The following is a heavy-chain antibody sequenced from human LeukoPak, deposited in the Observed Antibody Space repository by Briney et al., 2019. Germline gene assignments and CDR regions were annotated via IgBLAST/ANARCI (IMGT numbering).Heavy chain of an antibody. Sequence: PSETLSLTCTISGDSTNTYFWSWIRQPPGKGLEWIGYIYYSGSTNYNPSLKSRVTISVDTSKNQFSLKLSSVTAADTAVYYCARVGGSNYYYYGMDVWGQGTTVTVSS. J-gene: IGHJ6*02. V-gene: IGHV4-59*01. CDR1: GDSTNTYF. CDR3: ARVGGSNYYYYGMDV. D-gene: IGHD3-10*01. CDR2: IYYSGST.